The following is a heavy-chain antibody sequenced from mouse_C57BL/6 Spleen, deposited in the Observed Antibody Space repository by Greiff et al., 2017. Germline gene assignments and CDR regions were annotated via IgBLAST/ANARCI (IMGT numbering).Heavy chain of an antibody. V-gene: IGHV5-17*01. D-gene: IGHD1-1*01. CDR1: GFTFSDYG. CDR3: ARKPYYGSSYWYFDV. Sequence: EVQVVESGGGLVKPGGSLKLSCAASGFTFSDYGMHWVRQAPEKGLEWVAYISSGSSTIYYADTVKGRFTISRDNAKNTLFLQMTSLRSEDTAMYYCARKPYYGSSYWYFDVWGTGTTVTVSS. J-gene: IGHJ1*03. CDR2: ISSGSSTI.